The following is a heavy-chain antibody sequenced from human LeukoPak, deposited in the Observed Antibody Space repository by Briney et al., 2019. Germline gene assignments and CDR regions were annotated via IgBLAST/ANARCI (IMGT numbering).Heavy chain of an antibody. CDR3: ASYIYGGNSEFDY. J-gene: IGHJ4*02. CDR1: GYTFTSYY. D-gene: IGHD4-23*01. V-gene: IGHV1-46*01. Sequence: ASVKVSCKASGYTFTSYYMHWVRQAPGQGLEWMGIINPSGGSTSYAQKFQGRVTMTRETSTSTVYMELSSLRSEDTAVYYCASYIYGGNSEFDYWGQGTLVTVSS. CDR2: INPSGGST.